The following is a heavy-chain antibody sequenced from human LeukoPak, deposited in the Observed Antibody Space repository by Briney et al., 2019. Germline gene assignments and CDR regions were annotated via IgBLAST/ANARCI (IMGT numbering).Heavy chain of an antibody. CDR3: AKTTYYDFWSGYLLDY. J-gene: IGHJ4*02. D-gene: IGHD3-3*01. CDR1: GGSISSGDYY. V-gene: IGHV3-23*01. Sequence: ETLSLTCTVSGGSISSGDYYWSWVRQAPGKGLEWVSAISGSGGSTYYADSVKGRFTISRDNSKNTLYLQMNSLRAEDTAVYYCAKTTYYDFWSGYLLDYWGQGTLVTVSS. CDR2: ISGSGGST.